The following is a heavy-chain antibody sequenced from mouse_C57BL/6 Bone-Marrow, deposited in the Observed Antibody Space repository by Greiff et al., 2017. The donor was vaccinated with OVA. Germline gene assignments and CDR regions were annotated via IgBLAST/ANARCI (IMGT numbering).Heavy chain of an antibody. Sequence: EVQGVESGGGLVQPGGGRKRGGGAAGVTGSDYGMAWVRQAPRKGPEWVAFISNLAYSIYYADTVTGRFTISRENAKNTLYLEMSSLRSEDTAMYYCARRGYYGSWYFDVWGTGTTVTVSS. J-gene: IGHJ1*03. CDR2: ISNLAYSI. D-gene: IGHD1-1*01. V-gene: IGHV5-15*01. CDR3: ARRGYYGSWYFDV. CDR1: GVTGSDYG.